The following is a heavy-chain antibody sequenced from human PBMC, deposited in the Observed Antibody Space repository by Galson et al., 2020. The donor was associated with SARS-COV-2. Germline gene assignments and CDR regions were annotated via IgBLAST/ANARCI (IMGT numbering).Heavy chain of an antibody. J-gene: IGHJ2*01. CDR2: IYHTVST. CDR1: GDSIRSSHR. Sequence: ASATLSLTCAVSGDSIRSSHRRTCVRPSPGKGPAWIGDIYHTVSTQYNPSLESRLTISVDKSKDQFSLKLTSVTAADMAVYYCVARTTPRGWSYAFRSWGRGTRVTVSS. CDR3: VARTTPRGWSYAFRS. D-gene: IGHD3-16*01. V-gene: IGHV4-4*02.